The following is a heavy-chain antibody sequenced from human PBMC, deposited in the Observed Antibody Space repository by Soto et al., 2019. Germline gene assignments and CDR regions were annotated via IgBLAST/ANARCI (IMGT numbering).Heavy chain of an antibody. CDR1: GGYFSGYY. CDR2: INHSGST. J-gene: IGHJ3*02. D-gene: IGHD6-13*01. V-gene: IGHV4-34*01. CDR3: ASTGSKQQLGKTAFDI. Sequence: PWETQPLPYAVYGGYFSGYYWSWIRQPPGKGLEWIGEINHSGSTNYNPSLKSQVTISVDTSKNQFSLKLSSVTAADTAVYYCASTGSKQQLGKTAFDIWRQGTMVTGSS.